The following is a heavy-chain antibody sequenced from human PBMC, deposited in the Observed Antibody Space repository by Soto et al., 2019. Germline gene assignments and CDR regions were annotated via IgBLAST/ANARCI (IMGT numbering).Heavy chain of an antibody. J-gene: IGHJ3*01. Sequence: EVQLLESGGGLVQPGGSLRLSCAASGFTFSSFVMNWVRQAPGKGLEWVSTISPGADVSHYTDSVKGRFTISRDNSRRTLHLQMDSLRVEDAAVYFCVRRATTATTKWGAFDVWGQGTAVTVSS. V-gene: IGHV3-23*01. CDR2: ISPGADVS. CDR1: GFTFSSFV. CDR3: VRRATTATTKWGAFDV. D-gene: IGHD1-1*01.